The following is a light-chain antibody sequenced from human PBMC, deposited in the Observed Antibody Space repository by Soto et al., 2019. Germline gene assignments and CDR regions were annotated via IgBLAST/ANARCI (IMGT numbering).Light chain of an antibody. V-gene: IGKV3-20*01. CDR2: GAS. CDR1: QSVSDNN. Sequence: EFVLTQSPGTLSLSPGDRGALSCRASQSVSDNNLAWYQLRPGQAPRLLIYGASRRATGIPDRFSGSGSGTDFTLTISGLEPEDFAVYYCQQFGSSLYTFGQGTKV. CDR3: QQFGSSLYT. J-gene: IGKJ2*01.